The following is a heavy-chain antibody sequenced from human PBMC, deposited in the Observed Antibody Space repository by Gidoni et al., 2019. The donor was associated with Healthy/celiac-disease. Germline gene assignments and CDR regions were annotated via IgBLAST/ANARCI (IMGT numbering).Heavy chain of an antibody. D-gene: IGHD2-2*01. CDR3: ARHGRGVVADHHAFDI. CDR2: IYYSGST. CDR1: GGSISSYY. Sequence: QVQLQESGPGLVKPSETLSLTCTVSGGSISSYYWSWIRQPPGKGLEWIGYIYYSGSTNYNPALKSRVTISVDTSKNQFSLKLSSVTAADTAVYYCARHGRGVVADHHAFDIWGQGTMVTVSS. J-gene: IGHJ3*02. V-gene: IGHV4-59*08.